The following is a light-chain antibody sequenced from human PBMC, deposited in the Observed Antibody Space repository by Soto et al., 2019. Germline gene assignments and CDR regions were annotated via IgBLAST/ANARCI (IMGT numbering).Light chain of an antibody. CDR1: SSNLGAGYD. Sequence: QSVLTQPPSVSGAPGQSVSISCTGSSSNLGAGYDVHWYQHLPGTAPTLLIYDNTNRPSGVPDRFSGSKSGTSASLAISTLQSEDEADYYCQSYDNSLRGYVFGPGTKLTVL. V-gene: IGLV1-40*01. CDR3: QSYDNSLRGYV. J-gene: IGLJ1*01. CDR2: DNT.